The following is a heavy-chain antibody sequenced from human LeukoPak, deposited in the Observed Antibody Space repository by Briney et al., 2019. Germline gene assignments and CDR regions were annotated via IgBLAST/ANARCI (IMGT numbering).Heavy chain of an antibody. V-gene: IGHV6-1*01. J-gene: IGHJ2*01. Sequence: SQTLSLTCAISGDSVSSNSAAWNWIRQSPSRGLEWLGRTYYRSKWYNDYAVSVKSRITINPDTSKNQFSLQLNFVTPEDTAVYYCARGKWELLSHYWCFDLWGRGTLVTVSS. CDR1: GDSVSSNSAA. CDR2: TYYRSKWYN. CDR3: ARGKWELLSHYWCFDL. D-gene: IGHD1-26*01.